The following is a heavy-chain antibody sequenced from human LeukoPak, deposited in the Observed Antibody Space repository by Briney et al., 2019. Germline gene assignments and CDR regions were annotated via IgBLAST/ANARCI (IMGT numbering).Heavy chain of an antibody. Sequence: ASVKVSCKASGGTFSSYAISWVRQAPGQGLEWMGGIIPIFGTANYAQKFQGRVTITADESTSTAYMELSSLRSDDTAVYYCARDLPKPGSSSSLAFDIWGQGTMVTVSS. J-gene: IGHJ3*02. V-gene: IGHV1-69*13. D-gene: IGHD6-6*01. CDR1: GGTFSSYA. CDR2: IIPIFGTA. CDR3: ARDLPKPGSSSSLAFDI.